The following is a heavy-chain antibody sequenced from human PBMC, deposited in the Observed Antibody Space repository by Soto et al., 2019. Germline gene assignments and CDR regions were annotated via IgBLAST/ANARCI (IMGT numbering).Heavy chain of an antibody. Sequence: EVQLVESGGGLVQPGGSLRLSCAASGFTFSSYSMNWVRQAPGKGLEWVSYISSSSSTIYYADSVKGRFTISRDNAKNSLYLQMNSLRDEDTAVYYCAREEDYGDYYYYYGVDVWGQGTTVTVSS. CDR1: GFTFSSYS. J-gene: IGHJ6*02. CDR3: AREEDYGDYYYYYGVDV. CDR2: ISSSSSTI. V-gene: IGHV3-48*02. D-gene: IGHD4-17*01.